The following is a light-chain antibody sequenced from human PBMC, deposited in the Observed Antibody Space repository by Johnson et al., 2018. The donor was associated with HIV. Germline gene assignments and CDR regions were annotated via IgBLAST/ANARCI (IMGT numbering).Light chain of an antibody. CDR2: DNN. CDR1: NNY. V-gene: IGLV1-51*01. J-gene: IGLJ1*01. CDR3: GTWDSSLSAGYV. Sequence: NNYISWYQQVPGTAPKLLIYDNNKRPSGIPDRFSGSKSGTSATLGITGLQTGDEADYYCGTWDSSLSAGYVFGTGTKVTVL.